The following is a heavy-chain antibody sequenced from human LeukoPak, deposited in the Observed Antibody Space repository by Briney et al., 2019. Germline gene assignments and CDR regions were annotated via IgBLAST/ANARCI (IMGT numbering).Heavy chain of an antibody. J-gene: IGHJ6*04. Sequence: GGSLRLSCAASGFTFSDYNMNWVRQAPGKGLEWVSYISSSSSTMHYADSVKGRFTISRDNAKNSLYLQMNSLRAEDTAVYYCARAMDVWGKGTTVTVSS. CDR1: GFTFSDYN. CDR3: ARAMDV. V-gene: IGHV3-48*04. CDR2: ISSSSSTM.